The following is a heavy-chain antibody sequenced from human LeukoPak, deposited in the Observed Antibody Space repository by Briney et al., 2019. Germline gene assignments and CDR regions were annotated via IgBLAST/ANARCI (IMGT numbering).Heavy chain of an antibody. J-gene: IGHJ4*02. CDR2: IYYSGST. D-gene: IGHD6-19*01. Sequence: SETLSLTCTVSGDSISSSSYYWGWIRQPPGKRLEWIGSIYYSGSTYYNPSLKSRVTISVDTSKNQFSLKLSSVTAADTAVYYCVRDVGSSGWYDYWGQGTLVTVSS. V-gene: IGHV4-39*07. CDR3: VRDVGSSGWYDY. CDR1: GDSISSSSYY.